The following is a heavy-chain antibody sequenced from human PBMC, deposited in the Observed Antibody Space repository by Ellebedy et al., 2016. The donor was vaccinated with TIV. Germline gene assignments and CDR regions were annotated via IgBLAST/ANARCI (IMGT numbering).Heavy chain of an antibody. Sequence: ASVKVSCKASGYNFTSYGISWVRQAPGQGLEWMGWISAYNGNTNYAQKLQGRVTMTTDTSTSTAYMELRSLRSDDTAVYYCARDEGSGWSYYYYGMDVWGQGTTVTVSS. V-gene: IGHV1-18*01. J-gene: IGHJ6*02. D-gene: IGHD6-19*01. CDR3: ARDEGSGWSYYYYGMDV. CDR2: ISAYNGNT. CDR1: GYNFTSYG.